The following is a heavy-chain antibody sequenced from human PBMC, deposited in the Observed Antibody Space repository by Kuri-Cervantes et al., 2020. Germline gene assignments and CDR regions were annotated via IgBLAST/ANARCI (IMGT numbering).Heavy chain of an antibody. CDR3: ARAPPRPYCSSTSCFLNWYFDL. Sequence: GESLKISCAASGFTFSSYSMNWVRQAPGKGLEWVSYISSSSSTIYYADSVRGRFTISRDNAKNSLYLQMNSLRAGDTAVYYCARAPPRPYCSSTSCFLNWYFDLWGRGTLVTVSS. D-gene: IGHD2-2*01. CDR2: ISSSSSTI. CDR1: GFTFSSYS. J-gene: IGHJ2*01. V-gene: IGHV3-48*01.